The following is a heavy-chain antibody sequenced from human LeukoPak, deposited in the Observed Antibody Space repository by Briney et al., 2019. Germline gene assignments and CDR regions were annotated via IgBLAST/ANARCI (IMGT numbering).Heavy chain of an antibody. CDR2: ISSSSSYT. Sequence: PGGSLRLSCAASGFTFSDYYMSWIRQAPGKGLEWVSYISSSSSYTNYADSEKGRFTISRDNAKNSLYLQMNSLRAEDTAVYYCAREWITGRAFDIWGQGTMVTVSS. V-gene: IGHV3-11*06. J-gene: IGHJ3*02. D-gene: IGHD2-8*02. CDR3: AREWITGRAFDI. CDR1: GFTFSDYY.